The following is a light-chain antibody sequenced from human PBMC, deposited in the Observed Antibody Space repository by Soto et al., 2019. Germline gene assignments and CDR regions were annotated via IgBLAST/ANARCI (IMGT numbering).Light chain of an antibody. V-gene: IGKV3D-15*01. J-gene: IGKJ4*01. CDR3: QQYNDWPPLT. CDR2: EAS. Sequence: EIVMTQSPAILSLSPGERATLSCRASQSVSRNVAWYQQKPGQAPRLLISEASTRAPGIPARFSGSGSGTEFSLTISSRQSEDFALYYCQQYNDWPPLTFGGGTKVEI. CDR1: QSVSRN.